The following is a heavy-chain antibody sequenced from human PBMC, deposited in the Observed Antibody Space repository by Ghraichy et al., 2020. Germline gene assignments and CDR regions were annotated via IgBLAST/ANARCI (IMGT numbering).Heavy chain of an antibody. CDR3: ARGISREGKIDY. V-gene: IGHV4-59*01. CDR2: IYYSGST. CDR1: GGSISSYY. Sequence: SETLSLTCTVSGGSISSYYWSWIRQPPGKGLEWIGYIYYSGSTNYNPSLKSRVTISVDTSKNQFSLKLSSVTAADTAVYYCARGISREGKIDYWGQGTLVTVSS. D-gene: IGHD3-3*02. J-gene: IGHJ4*02.